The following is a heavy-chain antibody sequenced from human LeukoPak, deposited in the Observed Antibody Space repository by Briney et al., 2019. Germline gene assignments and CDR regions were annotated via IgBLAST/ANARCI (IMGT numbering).Heavy chain of an antibody. CDR1: GFTFSSNG. CDR3: ARERGVSHPFDY. D-gene: IGHD2-21*01. CDR2: ISSSGSTI. Sequence: GGTLRLSCGASGFTFSSNGMNWVRQAPGKGLEWVSYISSSGSTIYYADSVKGRFTISRDNAKNSLYLQMNSLRAEDTAVYYCARERGVSHPFDYWGQGTLVTVSS. V-gene: IGHV3-48*04. J-gene: IGHJ4*02.